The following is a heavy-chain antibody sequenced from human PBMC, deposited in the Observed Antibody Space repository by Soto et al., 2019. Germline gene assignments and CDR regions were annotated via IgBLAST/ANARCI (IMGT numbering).Heavy chain of an antibody. CDR3: ARSCSGGSCHSAY. D-gene: IGHD2-15*01. CDR1: GGTFSSFA. J-gene: IGHJ4*02. Sequence: ASVKVSCKTSGGTFSSFAISWVRQAPGQGLEWMGGISPFTGDTHYTQSLQGRITMTTDTSTSTAYMELRSLRSADTAVYYCARSCSGGSCHSAYWGQGTLVTVSS. CDR2: ISPFTGDT. V-gene: IGHV1-18*01.